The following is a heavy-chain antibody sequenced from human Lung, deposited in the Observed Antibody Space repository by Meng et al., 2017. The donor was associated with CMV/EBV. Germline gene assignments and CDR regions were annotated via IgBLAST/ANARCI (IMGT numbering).Heavy chain of an antibody. V-gene: IGHV4-4*02. J-gene: IGHJ1*01. CDR1: GDSITNRDW. CDR2: IPHRGSS. CDR3: LGRSGGSV. D-gene: IGHD3-10*01. Sequence: QEQLLESGPVLGKSLDVPSLTYAVSGDSITNRDWWAWVRQPPGKGLEWMGEIPHRGSSAYNPSRKSRGSMSIDKSKNQFSLKLTSVTAADTAVYHWLGRSGGSVWGQWTLVTVSS.